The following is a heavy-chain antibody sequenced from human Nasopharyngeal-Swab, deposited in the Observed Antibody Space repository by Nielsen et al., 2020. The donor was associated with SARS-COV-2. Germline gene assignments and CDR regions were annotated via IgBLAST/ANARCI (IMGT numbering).Heavy chain of an antibody. CDR2: IYYSGST. CDR3: ARRPNCSSTSCSYYHYYMDV. D-gene: IGHD2-2*01. V-gene: IGHV4-39*01. Sequence: WIRQPPGKGLEWIGSIYYSGSTYYNPSLKSRVTISVDTSKNQFSLKLSSVTAADTAVYYCARRPNCSSTSCSYYHYYMDVWGKGTTVTVSS. J-gene: IGHJ6*03.